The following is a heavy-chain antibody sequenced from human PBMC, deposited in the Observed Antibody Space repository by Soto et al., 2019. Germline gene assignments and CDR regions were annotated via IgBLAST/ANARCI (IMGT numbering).Heavy chain of an antibody. CDR2: IYYSGST. Sequence: PSETLSLTCTVSGGSISSSSYYWGWIRQPPGKGLGWIGSIYYSGSTYYNPSLKSRVTISVDTSKNQFSLKLSSVTAADTAVYYCARLTIFGVVYGMDVWGQGTTVTVSS. CDR3: ARLTIFGVVYGMDV. D-gene: IGHD3-3*01. CDR1: GGSISSSSYY. J-gene: IGHJ6*02. V-gene: IGHV4-39*01.